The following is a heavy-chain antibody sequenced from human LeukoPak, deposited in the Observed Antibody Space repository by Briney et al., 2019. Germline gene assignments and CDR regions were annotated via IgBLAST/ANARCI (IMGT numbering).Heavy chain of an antibody. CDR2: ISAGGDTI. J-gene: IGHJ4*02. CDR1: GFTFRNYY. Sequence: GGSLRLSCAASGFTFRNYYVSWLRHAPGKGLEWISYISAGGDTIYYADSVKGRFTISRDNTKNLLFLQMASLRAEDTAVYYCAKHSIDYWGQGTLVTVSS. V-gene: IGHV3-11*01. D-gene: IGHD5-18*01. CDR3: AKHSIDY.